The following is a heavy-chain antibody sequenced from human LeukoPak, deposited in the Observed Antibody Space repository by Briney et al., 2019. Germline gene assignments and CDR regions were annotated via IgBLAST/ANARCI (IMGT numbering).Heavy chain of an antibody. CDR3: ARQTGTDGGGYYYYGMDV. V-gene: IGHV1-46*01. J-gene: IGHJ6*02. D-gene: IGHD1/OR15-1a*01. CDR2: INPSGGST. CDR1: GYTFTSYY. Sequence: ASVKVSCKASGYTFTSYYMHWVRQAPGQGLEWMGIINPSGGSTSYAQKFQGRVTMTRDTSTSTVYIELSSLRSEDTAVYYCARQTGTDGGGYYYYGMDVWGQGTTVTVSS.